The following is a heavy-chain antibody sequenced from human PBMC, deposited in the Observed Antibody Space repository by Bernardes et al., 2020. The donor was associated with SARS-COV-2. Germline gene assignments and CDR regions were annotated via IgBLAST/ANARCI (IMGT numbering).Heavy chain of an antibody. V-gene: IGHV4-59*08. D-gene: IGHD2-8*01. J-gene: IGHJ6*02. CDR2: IYHSGST. CDR3: ARHGKYCTNGVCQTYYYYAIDV. CDR1: GGSINYYY. Sequence: SETLSLTCTVSGGSINYYYWSWIRQPPGKGLEWIGYIYHSGSTNYNPSLKSRVTFSIDKSKNQFSLKLSSVTAADTAVYYCARHGKYCTNGVCQTYYYYAIDVWCQGTTVTVSS.